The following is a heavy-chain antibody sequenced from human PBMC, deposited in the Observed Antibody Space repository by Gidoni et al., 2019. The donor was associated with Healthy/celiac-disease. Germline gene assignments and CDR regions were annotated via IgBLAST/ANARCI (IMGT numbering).Heavy chain of an antibody. CDR3: SRGVTIFGVATYYFDY. Sequence: QVQLVKSGAEVKKPGASVKVSCKDSGYTFPSYDINWVRQATGQGLEWMGWMNPNSGNTGYAQKFQGRVTMTRKTSISTAYMELSSLRSEDTAVYYCSRGVTIFGVATYYFDYSGQGTLVTVSS. D-gene: IGHD3-3*01. CDR1: GYTFPSYD. V-gene: IGHV1-8*01. CDR2: MNPNSGNT. J-gene: IGHJ4*02.